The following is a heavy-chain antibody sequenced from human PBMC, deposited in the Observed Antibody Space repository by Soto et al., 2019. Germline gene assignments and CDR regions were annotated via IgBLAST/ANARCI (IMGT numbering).Heavy chain of an antibody. D-gene: IGHD6-13*01. CDR1: GYTFTSYG. CDR3: VRRHVSATGSDWFDP. J-gene: IGHJ5*02. V-gene: IGHV1-3*01. Sequence: QVQLVQSGTEVKKPGASVKVSCKASGYTFTSYGIHWVRQAPGQRLEWMGWINAANGDTKYSPKFHGRVTITRDTSASTAYMELSSLRSEDTAVYYCVRRHVSATGSDWFDPWGQGTLVTVSS. CDR2: INAANGDT.